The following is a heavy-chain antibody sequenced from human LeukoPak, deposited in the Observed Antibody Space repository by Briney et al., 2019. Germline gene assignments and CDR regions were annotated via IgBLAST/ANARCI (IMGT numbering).Heavy chain of an antibody. V-gene: IGHV1-8*01. CDR1: GYTFASYD. J-gene: IGHJ4*02. CDR2: MNPNSGNT. CDR3: ARGARGSGSYHFDY. Sequence: EASVKVSCKASGYTFASYDINWVRQATGQGLEWMGWMNPNSGNTGYAQKFQGRVTMTRNASISTAYMELSSLRSEDTAVYYCARGARGSGSYHFDYWGQGTLVTVSS. D-gene: IGHD1-26*01.